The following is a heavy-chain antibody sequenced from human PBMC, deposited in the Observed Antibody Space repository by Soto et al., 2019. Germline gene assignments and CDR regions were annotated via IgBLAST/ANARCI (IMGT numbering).Heavy chain of an antibody. V-gene: IGHV4-59*01. D-gene: IGHD3-22*01. J-gene: IGHJ1*01. CDR1: GGSISSYY. CDR3: ARGKNRYDSSDYYYSEYFQH. CDR2: IYYSGST. Sequence: SETLSLTCTVSGGSISSYYWSWIRQPPGKGLEWIGYIYYSGSTNYNPSLKSRVTISVDTSKNQFSLKLSSVTAADTAVYYCARGKNRYDSSDYYYSEYFQHWGQGTLVTVSS.